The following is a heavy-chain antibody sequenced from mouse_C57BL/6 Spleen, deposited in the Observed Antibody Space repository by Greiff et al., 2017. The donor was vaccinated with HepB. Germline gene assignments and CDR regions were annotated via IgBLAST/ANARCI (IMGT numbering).Heavy chain of an antibody. J-gene: IGHJ2*01. CDR2: INYDGSST. D-gene: IGHD1-1*01. CDR3: ARAHWDYGSSPWFDY. V-gene: IGHV5-16*01. CDR1: GFTFSDYY. Sequence: DVKLVESEGGLVQPGSSMKLSCTASGFTFSDYYMAWVRQVPEKGLEWVANINYDGSSTYYLDSLKSRFIISRDNAKNILYLQMSSLTSEDPATDYCARAHWDYGSSPWFDYWGQGTTLTVSS.